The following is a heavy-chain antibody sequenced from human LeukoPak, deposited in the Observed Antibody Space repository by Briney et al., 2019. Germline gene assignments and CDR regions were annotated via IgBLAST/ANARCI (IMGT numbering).Heavy chain of an antibody. CDR2: ISAYNGNK. V-gene: IGHV1-18*01. CDR1: GYTFTSYG. D-gene: IGHD5-12*01. CDR3: AREGIVATSRGWDYYYYGMDV. J-gene: IGHJ6*02. Sequence: ASVKVSCKASGYTFTSYGISWVRQAPGQGREWMGGISAYNGNKNYAQKLQGRVTMTTHTSTSTAYMELRSLRSDDTAVYYCAREGIVATSRGWDYYYYGMDVWGQGTTVTVSS.